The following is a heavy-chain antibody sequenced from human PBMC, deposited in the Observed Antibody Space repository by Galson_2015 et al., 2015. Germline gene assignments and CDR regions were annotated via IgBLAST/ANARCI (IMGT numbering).Heavy chain of an antibody. J-gene: IGHJ3*02. Sequence: ETLSLTCTVYGGSVSGYLWTWIRQPPGKGLEWIGEITRSGSTSYKPSLKSRVTISVDRSKNQFSLKLSSVTAADTAVYYCARGITGTNPFDALDIWGQGTMVTVSS. CDR1: GGSVSGYL. CDR3: ARGITGTNPFDALDI. CDR2: ITRSGST. D-gene: IGHD1-20*01. V-gene: IGHV4-34*01.